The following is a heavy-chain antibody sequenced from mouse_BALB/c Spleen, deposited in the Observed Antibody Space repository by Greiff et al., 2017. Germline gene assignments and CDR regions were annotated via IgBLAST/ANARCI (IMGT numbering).Heavy chain of an antibody. Sequence: QVQLQQSGPGLVAPSQSLSITCTVSGFSLTSYGVHWVRQPPGKGLEWLGVIWAGGSTNYNSALMSRLSISKDNSKSQVFLKMNSLQTDDTAMYYCALDYGSSLYAMDYWGQGTLVTVSA. D-gene: IGHD1-1*01. CDR3: ALDYGSSLYAMDY. CDR2: IWAGGST. V-gene: IGHV2-9*02. CDR1: GFSLTSYG. J-gene: IGHJ3*01.